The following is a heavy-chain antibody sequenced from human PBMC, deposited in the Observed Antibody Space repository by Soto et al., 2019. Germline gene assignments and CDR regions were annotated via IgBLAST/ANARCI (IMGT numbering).Heavy chain of an antibody. V-gene: IGHV4-30-4*01. CDR3: ATVPLVSVALSNFDC. J-gene: IGHJ4*02. CDR1: GGSSSNADYY. CDR2: IYYSGST. D-gene: IGHD2-21*01. Sequence: SEPLSLTCTVSGGSSSNADYYWSWVPQPPGKGLEWIGYIYYSGSTYYNPSIKSRVTISLDTSKNQFSLKLSSVTAADTAVYFCATVPLVSVALSNFDCWGQGTLVTVSS.